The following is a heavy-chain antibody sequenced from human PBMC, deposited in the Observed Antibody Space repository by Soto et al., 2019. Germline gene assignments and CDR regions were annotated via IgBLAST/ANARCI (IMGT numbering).Heavy chain of an antibody. CDR1: GYTFTTYG. Sequence: ASVKVSCKASGYTFTTYGISWVRQAPGQGLEWMGWISTYNGNTNYEQKLQGRVTMTTDTLTSTAYMELRSLRSDDTAVYYCARRGAYCSGGTCYHFDYWGQGTLVTVSS. CDR2: ISTYNGNT. CDR3: ARRGAYCSGGTCYHFDY. V-gene: IGHV1-18*04. D-gene: IGHD2-15*01. J-gene: IGHJ4*02.